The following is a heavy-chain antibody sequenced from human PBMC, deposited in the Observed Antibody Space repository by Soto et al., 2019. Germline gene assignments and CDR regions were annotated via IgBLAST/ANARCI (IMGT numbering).Heavy chain of an antibody. CDR3: ARDQGSGWFEATSSYGMDV. Sequence: SVKVSCKASGGTFSSYAISRVRQAPGQGLEWMGGIIPIFGTANYAQKFQGRVTITADESTSTAYMELSSLRSEDTAVYYCARDQGSGWFEATSSYGMDVRGQGTTVTLPS. J-gene: IGHJ6*02. D-gene: IGHD6-19*01. CDR2: IIPIFGTA. CDR1: GGTFSSYA. V-gene: IGHV1-69*13.